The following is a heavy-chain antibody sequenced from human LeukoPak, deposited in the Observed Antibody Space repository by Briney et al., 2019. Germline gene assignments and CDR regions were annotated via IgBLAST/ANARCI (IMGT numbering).Heavy chain of an antibody. CDR2: INWNSGRI. CDR3: AKNTHRGLIEY. J-gene: IGHJ4*02. CDR1: GFTFDDYA. V-gene: IGHV3-9*01. D-gene: IGHD5-12*01. Sequence: PGGSLRLSCAASGFTFDDYAMHWVRQAPGKGLGWISGINWNSGRIGYADSVKGRFTISRDNAKNSLYLQMNSLRTEDTALYYCAKNTHRGLIEYWGQGTLVTVSS.